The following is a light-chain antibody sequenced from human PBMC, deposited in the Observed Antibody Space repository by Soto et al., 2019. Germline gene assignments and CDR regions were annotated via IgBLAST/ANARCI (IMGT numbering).Light chain of an antibody. CDR2: EVS. CDR3: SSYTSGTTLVI. CDR1: SSDVGRYSY. V-gene: IGLV2-14*01. J-gene: IGLJ2*01. Sequence: QSVLTQPRSVSGSPGQSVSISCTGTSSDVGRYSYVSWYQQHPGKAPKLMIYEVSNRPSGVSNRFSGSKSGNTASLTISGLQAEDEAEYYCSSYTSGTTLVIFGGGTKLTVL.